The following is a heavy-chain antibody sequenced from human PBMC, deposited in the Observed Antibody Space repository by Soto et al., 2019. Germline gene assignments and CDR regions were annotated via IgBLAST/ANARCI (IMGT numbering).Heavy chain of an antibody. CDR3: ARGKSLGYLVYFDP. V-gene: IGHV1-24*01. CDR1: GYTFISSE. Sequence: ASVKVSCKASGYTFISSEIVWVRQATGQGLEWMGGFDPEDGETIYAQKFQGRVTMTEDTSTDTAYMELSSLRSEDTAVYYCARGKSLGYLVYFDPWGQGTLVTVSS. CDR2: FDPEDGET. J-gene: IGHJ5*02. D-gene: IGHD2-8*01.